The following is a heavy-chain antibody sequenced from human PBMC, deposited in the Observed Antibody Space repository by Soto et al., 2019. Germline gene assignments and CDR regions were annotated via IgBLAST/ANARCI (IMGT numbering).Heavy chain of an antibody. CDR1: GASITSSY. J-gene: IGHJ5*02. CDR3: ARRSNTRGYIDL. V-gene: IGHV4-59*01. Sequence: SETLSLTCSVSGASITSSYWTWIRQPPGKGLEWIGYIYYTGSTDYNPSLKSRVTISVDTSKNELSLKMRSVTATDTAVYYCARRSNTRGYIDLWGQGTLVTVSS. CDR2: IYYTGST. D-gene: IGHD5-18*01.